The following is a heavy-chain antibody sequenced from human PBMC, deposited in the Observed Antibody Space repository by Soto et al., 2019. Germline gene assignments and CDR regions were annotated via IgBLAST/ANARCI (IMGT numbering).Heavy chain of an antibody. CDR1: GYTFTGYF. CDR2: INPNSGAT. CDR3: ENLPHYPDWFDP. D-gene: IGHD1-26*01. J-gene: IGHJ5*02. Sequence: ASENVSCKASGYTFTGYFIHWLRHAPRQGHEWMGRINPNSGATNYARKFQDRVTMTRDTSINTAYMELSSLRSDDTAIYYCENLPHYPDWFDPPSQGTLVTVSA. V-gene: IGHV1-2*06.